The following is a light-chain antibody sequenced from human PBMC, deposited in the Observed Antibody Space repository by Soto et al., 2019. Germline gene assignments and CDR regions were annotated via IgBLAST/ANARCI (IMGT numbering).Light chain of an antibody. CDR1: SSDVGSHNY. J-gene: IGLJ1*01. CDR3: GSHAGSNTTYV. CDR2: EVT. Sequence: QSALTQPPSASGSPGQSVIISCTGTSSDVGSHNYVSWYQHHPGKAPRLMIYEVTKRPSGVPDRFSGSKSGNTASLTVSGLQAEDEADYYCGSHAGSNTTYVLGTGTKVTVL. V-gene: IGLV2-8*01.